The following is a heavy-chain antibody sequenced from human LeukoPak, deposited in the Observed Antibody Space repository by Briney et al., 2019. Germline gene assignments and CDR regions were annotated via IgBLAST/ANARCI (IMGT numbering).Heavy chain of an antibody. CDR2: IGTAGDT. CDR1: GFTFSSYD. V-gene: IGHV3-13*01. Sequence: GALRLSCAASGFTFSSYDMHWVRQATGKGLEWVSAIGTAGDTYYPGSVKGRFTISRENAKNSLYLQMNSLRAGDTAVYYCARGRRHCSGGSCYPEDWGQGTLVTVS. D-gene: IGHD2-15*01. J-gene: IGHJ4*02. CDR3: ARGRRHCSGGSCYPED.